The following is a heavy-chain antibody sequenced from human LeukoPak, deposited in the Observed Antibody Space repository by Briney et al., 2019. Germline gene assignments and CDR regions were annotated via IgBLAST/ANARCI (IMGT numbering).Heavy chain of an antibody. CDR3: ARGYYYDSSRFDY. Sequence: SETLSLTCTVSGGSISSYYWSWIRQPPGKGLEWIGYIYTSGSTNYNPSLRSRVTISVDTSKNQFSLKLSSVTAADTAVYYCARGYYYDSSRFDYWGQGTLVTVSS. CDR2: IYTSGST. D-gene: IGHD3-22*01. J-gene: IGHJ4*02. V-gene: IGHV4-4*09. CDR1: GGSISSYY.